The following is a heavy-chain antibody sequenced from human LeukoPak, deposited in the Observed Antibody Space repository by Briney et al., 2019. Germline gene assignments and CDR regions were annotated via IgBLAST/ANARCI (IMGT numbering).Heavy chain of an antibody. CDR1: GFKVEKYY. Sequence: PGGSLRLSCVASGFKVEKYYMAWVRQAPGREPEWVSVIYSASSIYYADSVKGRTTISRDTTKNTVSLQINNLRAEDTAMYFCARDATRTGDLYYFDYWGQGTLVTVSS. CDR2: IYSASSI. CDR3: ARDATRTGDLYYFDY. D-gene: IGHD1-14*01. J-gene: IGHJ4*02. V-gene: IGHV3-53*01.